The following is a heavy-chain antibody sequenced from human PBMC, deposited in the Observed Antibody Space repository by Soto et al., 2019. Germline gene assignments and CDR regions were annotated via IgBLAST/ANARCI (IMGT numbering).Heavy chain of an antibody. J-gene: IGHJ4*02. D-gene: IGHD3-22*01. V-gene: IGHV4-59*01. CDR1: GGSISSYY. Sequence: SETLSLTCTVSGGSISSYYWSWIRQPPGKGLEWIGYIYYSGSTNYNPSLKSRVTISVDTSKNQFSLKLSSVTAADTAVYYCARASYYDSSGYYGYYFDYWGQGTLVTVPQ. CDR2: IYYSGST. CDR3: ARASYYDSSGYYGYYFDY.